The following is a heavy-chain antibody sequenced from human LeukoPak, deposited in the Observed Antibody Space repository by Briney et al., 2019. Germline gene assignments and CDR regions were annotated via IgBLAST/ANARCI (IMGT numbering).Heavy chain of an antibody. CDR3: ARDSQGSAWPYYYYGMDV. Sequence: ASVKVSCKASGYTFTSYGISWVRQAPGQGLEWMGWISAYNGNTNYAQKFQGRVTITADKSTSTAYMELSSLRSEDTAVYYCARDSQGSAWPYYYYGMDVWGKGTTVTVSS. CDR2: ISAYNGNT. J-gene: IGHJ6*04. D-gene: IGHD2-15*01. CDR1: GYTFTSYG. V-gene: IGHV1-18*01.